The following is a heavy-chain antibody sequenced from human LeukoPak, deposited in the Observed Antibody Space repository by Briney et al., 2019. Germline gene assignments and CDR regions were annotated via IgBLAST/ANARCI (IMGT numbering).Heavy chain of an antibody. J-gene: IGHJ5*02. D-gene: IGHD2-2*01. Sequence: SETLSLTCAVYGGSFSGYYWSWIRQPPGKGLEWIGEINHSGSTNYNPSLKSRVTISVDTSKNQFSLKLSSVTAADTAVYYCAREGVVVPAAIRWFDPWGQGTLVTVSS. V-gene: IGHV4-34*01. CDR3: AREGVVVPAAIRWFDP. CDR1: GGSFSGYY. CDR2: INHSGST.